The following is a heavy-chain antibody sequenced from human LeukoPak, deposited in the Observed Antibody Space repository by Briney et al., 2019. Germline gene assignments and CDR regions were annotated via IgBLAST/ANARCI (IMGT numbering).Heavy chain of an antibody. CDR1: GFTFSNHG. CDR2: ISPSGDIK. D-gene: IGHD3-10*01. V-gene: IGHV3-23*01. J-gene: IGHJ4*02. CDR3: AKDDAWHRYGE. Sequence: PGGSLRLSCATSGFTFSNHGMNWVRQAPGKGLEWVSGISPSGDIKYYADSVKGRFTISRDNSKNTVYLEVISLTDEDTAVYYCAKDDAWHRYGEWSQGTLVTVSS.